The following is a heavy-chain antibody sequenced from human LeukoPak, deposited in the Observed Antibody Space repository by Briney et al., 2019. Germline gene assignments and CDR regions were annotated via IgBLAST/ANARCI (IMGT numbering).Heavy chain of an antibody. J-gene: IGHJ4*02. Sequence: GGSPRLSCAASGFTFSSYSMNWVRQAPGKGLEWASSISSSSSYIYYADSVKGRFTISRDNAKNSLYLQMNSLRAEDTAVYYCARGYCSSTSCYGVRDYWGQGTLVTVSS. CDR3: ARGYCSSTSCYGVRDY. CDR1: GFTFSSYS. V-gene: IGHV3-21*01. CDR2: ISSSSSYI. D-gene: IGHD2-2*01.